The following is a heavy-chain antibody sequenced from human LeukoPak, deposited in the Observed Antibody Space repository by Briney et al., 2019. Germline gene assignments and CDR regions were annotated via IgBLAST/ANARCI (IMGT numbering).Heavy chain of an antibody. V-gene: IGHV4-39*01. J-gene: IGHJ5*02. CDR3: AVGPRSWFDP. CDR1: GGSISSSSYY. Sequence: SETLSLTCTVSGGSISSSSYYWGWIRQPPGKGLEWIGSIYYSGSTYYNPSLKSRVTISVDTSKNQFSLKLSSVTAADTAVYYCAVGPRSWFDPWGQGTLVTVSS. CDR2: IYYSGST. D-gene: IGHD2-2*01.